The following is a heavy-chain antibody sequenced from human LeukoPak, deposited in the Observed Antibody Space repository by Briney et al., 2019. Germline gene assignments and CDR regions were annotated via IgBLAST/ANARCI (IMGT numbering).Heavy chain of an antibody. J-gene: IGHJ6*03. D-gene: IGHD6-13*01. Sequence: SETLSLTCAVSVYSISSGYYWGWIRQPPGKGLEWIGSIYHSGRTYYNPPLKSRVTISVDTSKNQFSLKLSSVTAADTAVYYCARVYGSYGLQYGYSSSWYSTENYYYYYMDVWGKGTTVTVSS. CDR1: VYSISSGYY. CDR2: IYHSGRT. CDR3: ARVYGSYGLQYGYSSSWYSTENYYYYYMDV. V-gene: IGHV4-38-2*01.